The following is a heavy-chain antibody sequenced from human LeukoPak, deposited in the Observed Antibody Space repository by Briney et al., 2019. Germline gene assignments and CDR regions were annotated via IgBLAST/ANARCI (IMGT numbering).Heavy chain of an antibody. CDR3: AIIVAPDTDSPFLGY. V-gene: IGHV4-34*01. CDR2: INHSGST. J-gene: IGHJ4*02. D-gene: IGHD2-15*01. Sequence: SETLSLTCAVYGGSFSGYYWSWIRQPPGKGLEWIGEINHSGSTNYNPSLKSRVTISVDTSKNQFSLKLSSVTAADTAVYYCAIIVAPDTDSPFLGYWGQGTLVTVSS. CDR1: GGSFSGYY.